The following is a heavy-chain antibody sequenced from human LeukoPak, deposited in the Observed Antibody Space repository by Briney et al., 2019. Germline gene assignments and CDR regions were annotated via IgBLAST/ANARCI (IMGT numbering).Heavy chain of an antibody. V-gene: IGHV1-18*01. CDR1: GYTFTSYG. Sequence: VASVKVSCKASGYTFTSYGISWVRQAPGQGLEWMGWISAYNGNTNYAQKLQGRVTMTTDTSTSTAYMELRSLRSDDTAVYYCVSAEPGSGSYIPFDYWGQGTLVTVSS. CDR2: ISAYNGNT. D-gene: IGHD3-10*01. J-gene: IGHJ4*02. CDR3: VSAEPGSGSYIPFDY.